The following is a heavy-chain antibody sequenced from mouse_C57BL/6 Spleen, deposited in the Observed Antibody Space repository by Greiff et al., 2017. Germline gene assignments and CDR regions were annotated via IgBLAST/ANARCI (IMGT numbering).Heavy chain of an antibody. Sequence: EVKLLESGPGLVKPSQSLSLTCSVTGYSITSGYYWNWIRQFPGNKLEWMGYISYDGSNNYNPSLKNRISITRDTSKNQFFLKLNSVTTEDTATYYCAREAHYYGSSYAMDYWGQGTSVTVSS. V-gene: IGHV3-6*01. CDR3: AREAHYYGSSYAMDY. CDR1: GYSITSGYY. J-gene: IGHJ4*01. CDR2: ISYDGSN. D-gene: IGHD1-1*01.